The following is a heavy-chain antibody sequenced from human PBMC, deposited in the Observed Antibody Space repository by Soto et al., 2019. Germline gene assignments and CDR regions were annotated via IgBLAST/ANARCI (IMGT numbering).Heavy chain of an antibody. CDR3: ARDGYYYGSGSFFYHYGMDV. J-gene: IGHJ6*02. D-gene: IGHD3-10*01. Sequence: GGSLRLSCAASGFTFSSYAMHWVRQAPGKGLEWVAVISYDGSNKYYADSVKGRFTISRDNSKNTLYLQMNSLRAEDTAVYYSARDGYYYGSGSFFYHYGMDVGGQGTTLPVPS. CDR2: ISYDGSNK. V-gene: IGHV3-30-3*01. CDR1: GFTFSSYA.